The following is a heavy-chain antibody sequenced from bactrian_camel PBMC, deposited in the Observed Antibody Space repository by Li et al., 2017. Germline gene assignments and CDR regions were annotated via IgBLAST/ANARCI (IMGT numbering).Heavy chain of an antibody. CDR2: ISSSGGST. CDR3: AADGPYPQICGVESSLSAYIY. CDR1: FTFSTYA. J-gene: IGHJ4*01. V-gene: IGHV3S40*01. D-gene: IGHD1*01. Sequence: FTFSTYAMNWVRQAPGKGFEWVSPISSSGGSTLYADSVKGRFTISRDNAKNTLYLQMNSLVPEDTAIYYCAADGPYPQICGVESSLSAYIYWGQGTQVTVS.